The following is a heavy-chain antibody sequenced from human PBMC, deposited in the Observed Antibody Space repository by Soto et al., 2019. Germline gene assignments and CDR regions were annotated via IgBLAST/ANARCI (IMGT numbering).Heavy chain of an antibody. D-gene: IGHD3-10*01. J-gene: IGHJ6*02. CDR2: IRGVDNNK. CDR3: ARDRVRGALPQYGMDV. V-gene: IGHV3-21*01. Sequence: GWSLRLSCAASGFTFSSYSMNWARPAPGKGLEWVSSIRGVDNNKYYAASVKGRFTISRDNAKNSLFLHLSGLTADDTAVYYCARDRVRGALPQYGMDVWGPVTKVTVSS. CDR1: GFTFSSYS.